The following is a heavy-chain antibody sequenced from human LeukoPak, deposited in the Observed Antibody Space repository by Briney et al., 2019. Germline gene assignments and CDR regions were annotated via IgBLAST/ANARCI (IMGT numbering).Heavy chain of an antibody. CDR3: ARDYHDYYDSNGYDY. CDR2: IYHSGST. CDR1: GYSISSGYY. D-gene: IGHD3-22*01. V-gene: IGHV4-38-2*02. Sequence: PSETLSLTCTVSGYSISSGYYWGWIRQPPGKGLEWIGSIYHSGSTYYNPSLKSRVTISVDTSKNQFSLKLSSVTAADTAVYYCARDYHDYYDSNGYDYWGQGTLVTVSS. J-gene: IGHJ4*02.